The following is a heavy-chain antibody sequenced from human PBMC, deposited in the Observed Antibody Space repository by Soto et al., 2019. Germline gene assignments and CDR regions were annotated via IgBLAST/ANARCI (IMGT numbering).Heavy chain of an antibody. D-gene: IGHD2-21*02. V-gene: IGHV4-34*01. J-gene: IGHJ4*02. Sequence: QVQLQQWGAELLKPSETLSLTCAVYGGSFSGYYWSWIRQPPGKGREWIGEINHSGSTNYNPSLKSRVTISVDTSKNQFSLKLSSVTAADTAVYYCARGSLPPRYHCWAYWGQGTLVTVSS. CDR2: INHSGST. CDR1: GGSFSGYY. CDR3: ARGSLPPRYHCWAY.